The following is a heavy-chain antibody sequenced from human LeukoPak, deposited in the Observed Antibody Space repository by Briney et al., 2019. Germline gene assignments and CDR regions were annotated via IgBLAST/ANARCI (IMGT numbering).Heavy chain of an antibody. Sequence: GGSLRLSCAASGFTVSSNYMSWVRQARGRGLEWVSVIYSGGSTNYADSVKGRFTISRDNSKNTLYLQMNSLRAEDTAVYYCARGSDYYDFWSGYPYFDYWGQGTLVTVSS. CDR2: IYSGGST. V-gene: IGHV3-53*01. D-gene: IGHD3-3*01. CDR1: GFTVSSNY. J-gene: IGHJ4*02. CDR3: ARGSDYYDFWSGYPYFDY.